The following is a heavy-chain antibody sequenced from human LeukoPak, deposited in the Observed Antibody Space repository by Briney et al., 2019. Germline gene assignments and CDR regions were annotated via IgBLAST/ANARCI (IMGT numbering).Heavy chain of an antibody. CDR3: AKDTQSKSSDYYDSSGPPLFDY. V-gene: IGHV3-33*06. J-gene: IGHJ4*02. CDR1: GFTFSSYG. CDR2: IWYDGSNK. Sequence: PGGSLRLSCAASGFTFSSYGMHWVRQAPGKGLEWVAVIWYDGSNKYYADSVKGRFTISRDNSKNTLDLQMNSLRAEDTAVYYCAKDTQSKSSDYYDSSGPPLFDYWGQGTLVTVSS. D-gene: IGHD3-22*01.